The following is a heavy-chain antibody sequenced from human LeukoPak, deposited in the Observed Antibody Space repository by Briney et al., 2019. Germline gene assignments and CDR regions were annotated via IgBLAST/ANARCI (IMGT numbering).Heavy chain of an antibody. CDR2: IYYSGST. CDR1: GGSISSGGYY. J-gene: IGHJ4*02. V-gene: IGHV4-31*03. Sequence: SQTLSLTCTVSGGSISSGGYYWSWIRQHPGKGLEWIGYIYYSGSTYYNPSLKSRVTISVDTSKNQFSLKLSSVTAADTAVYYCAREIAYCGGDCYYYFDYWGQGTPVTVSS. D-gene: IGHD2-21*02. CDR3: AREIAYCGGDCYYYFDY.